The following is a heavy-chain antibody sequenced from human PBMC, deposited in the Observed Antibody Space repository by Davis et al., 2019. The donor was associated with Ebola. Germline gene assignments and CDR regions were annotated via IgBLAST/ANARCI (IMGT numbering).Heavy chain of an antibody. CDR3: VKGIGGWSDGMDY. CDR1: GFTFSSHA. V-gene: IGHV3-23*01. D-gene: IGHD2-15*01. CDR2: ISGSGGTT. Sequence: PGGSLRLSCAASGFTFSSHATTWVRQAPGQGLAWVSSISGSGGTTSYADSVKGRFTISRDNSKNTVYLQMNSLSAEDTAVYYCVKGIGGWSDGMDYWGQGTLVTVSS. J-gene: IGHJ4*02.